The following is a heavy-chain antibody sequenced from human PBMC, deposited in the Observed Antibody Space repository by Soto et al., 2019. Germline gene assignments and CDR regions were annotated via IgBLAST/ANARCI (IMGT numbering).Heavy chain of an antibody. Sequence: PGESLKISCKGSGYSFTSYWISWVRQMPGKGLEWMGRIDPSDSYTNYSPSFQGHVTISADKSISTAYLQWSSLKASDTAMYYCARPGTNYGDYDSYYGMDVWGQGTT. CDR1: GYSFTSYW. D-gene: IGHD4-17*01. CDR3: ARPGTNYGDYDSYYGMDV. J-gene: IGHJ6*02. V-gene: IGHV5-10-1*01. CDR2: IDPSDSYT.